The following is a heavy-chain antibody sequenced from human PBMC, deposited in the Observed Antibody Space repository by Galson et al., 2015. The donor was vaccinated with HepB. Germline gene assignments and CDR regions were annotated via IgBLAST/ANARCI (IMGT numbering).Heavy chain of an antibody. J-gene: IGHJ4*02. CDR3: AREAGATDS. Sequence: SLRLSCAASGLTVSSSYMSWVRQAPGKGLEWVSVIYVDGSTFYADSVKGRFTISRDNSKNTLYLQMNSLRAEDTAVYYCAREAGATDSWGQGALLTVSS. CDR1: GLTVSSSY. D-gene: IGHD1-26*01. CDR2: IYVDGST. V-gene: IGHV3-53*01.